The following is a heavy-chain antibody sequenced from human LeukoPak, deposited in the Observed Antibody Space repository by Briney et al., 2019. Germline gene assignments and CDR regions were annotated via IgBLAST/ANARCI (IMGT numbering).Heavy chain of an antibody. Sequence: SETLSLTCTVSGGSISSSSYYWGWIRQPPGKGLEWIGSIYYSGSTYYNPSLKSRVTISVDTSKNQFSLKLSSVTAADTAVYYRAREGMIWGYYYDSSGYYGYYFDYWGQGTLVTVSS. CDR3: AREGMIWGYYYDSSGYYGYYFDY. CDR1: GGSISSSSYY. CDR2: IYYSGST. D-gene: IGHD3-22*01. J-gene: IGHJ4*02. V-gene: IGHV4-39*07.